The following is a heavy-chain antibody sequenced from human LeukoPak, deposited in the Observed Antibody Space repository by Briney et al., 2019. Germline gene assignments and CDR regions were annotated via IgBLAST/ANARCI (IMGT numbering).Heavy chain of an antibody. V-gene: IGHV3-7*01. Sequence: GGSLRLSCVVSGFTFSTSLMAWVRQAPGKGLEWLANINKDGRQTYYVDSVKGRFTISGDNAENSLHLQMNSLRAEDTAVYYCATSLDAPGNYWGQGSLVTVSS. J-gene: IGHJ4*02. CDR1: GFTFSTSL. D-gene: IGHD6-13*01. CDR3: ATSLDAPGNY. CDR2: INKDGRQT.